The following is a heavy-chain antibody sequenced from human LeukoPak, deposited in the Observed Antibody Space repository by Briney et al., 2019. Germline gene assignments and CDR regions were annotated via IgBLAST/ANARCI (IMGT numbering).Heavy chain of an antibody. CDR3: ARDESMVRGVKAFQH. V-gene: IGHV3-23*01. CDR1: GFTFRTYS. D-gene: IGHD3-10*01. Sequence: PGGSLRLSCAVSGFTFRTYSMTWARQAPGRGLEWVSVISDSGAGTYYADSVKGRFTISRDNAKNSLYLQMNSLRAEDTAVYYCARDESMVRGVKAFQHWGQGTLVTVSS. CDR2: ISDSGAGT. J-gene: IGHJ1*01.